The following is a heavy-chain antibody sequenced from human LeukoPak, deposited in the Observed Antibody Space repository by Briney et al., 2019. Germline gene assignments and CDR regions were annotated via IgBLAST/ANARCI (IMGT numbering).Heavy chain of an antibody. CDR3: ATPPRTYDSSGYSDY. V-gene: IGHV3-66*01. CDR2: IYSGGST. D-gene: IGHD3-22*01. J-gene: IGHJ4*02. CDR1: GFTVSSNF. Sequence: PGGSLRLSCASSGFTVSSNFMTWVRQAPGKGLEWVSVIYSGGSTYYADSVKGRFTISRDSSKNTLYLQMNSLRVEDTAVYYCATPPRTYDSSGYSDYWGQGTLVTVSS.